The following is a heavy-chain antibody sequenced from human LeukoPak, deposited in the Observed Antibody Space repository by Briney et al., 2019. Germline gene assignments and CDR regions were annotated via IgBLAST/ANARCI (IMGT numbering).Heavy chain of an antibody. J-gene: IGHJ4*02. CDR1: GWTFSGYF. D-gene: IGHD3-9*01. V-gene: IGHV4-34*01. CDR2: INHSGST. Sequence: SETLSLTCAVYGWTFSGYFWTWIRQPPGKGLEWIGEINHSGSTNYNPSLKSRVTISADTSKSQFSLRLGSVTAADTAVYYCASGWLTQDDSWGQGTLVTVSS. CDR3: ASGWLTQDDS.